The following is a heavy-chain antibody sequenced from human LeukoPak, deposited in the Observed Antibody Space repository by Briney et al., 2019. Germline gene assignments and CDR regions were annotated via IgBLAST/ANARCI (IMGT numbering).Heavy chain of an antibody. D-gene: IGHD6-13*01. J-gene: IGHJ4*02. Sequence: PGGSLRLSCEASGFTFSDYYLGWIRQAPGKGLEWISYISGGSSHINYADSVKGRFTISRDNAKKSVYLQMDSLRVEDTAVYYCARDQIGSWWGQGTLVIVSS. CDR2: ISGGSSHI. CDR1: GFTFSDYY. CDR3: ARDQIGSW. V-gene: IGHV3-11*06.